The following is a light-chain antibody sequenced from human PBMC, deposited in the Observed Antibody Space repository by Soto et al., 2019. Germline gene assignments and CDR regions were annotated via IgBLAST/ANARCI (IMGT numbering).Light chain of an antibody. CDR2: AAS. J-gene: IGKJ5*01. CDR3: QQSYTTASIT. Sequence: DIQMTQSPSSLSASVGDRVTITCRASQSISRNLNWYQHKPGKAPKLLIYAASSLQNGVPSRFSGGGSWTEFTLSISRLQPEDFGTYYCQQSYTTASITFGQGTRLEIK. V-gene: IGKV1-39*01. CDR1: QSISRN.